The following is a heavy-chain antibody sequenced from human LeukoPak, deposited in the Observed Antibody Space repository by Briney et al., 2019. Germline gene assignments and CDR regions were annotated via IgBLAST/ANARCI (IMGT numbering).Heavy chain of an antibody. J-gene: IGHJ4*02. CDR2: INTNTGTP. Sequence: ASVKVSCKSSGYTFTSYAMNWVRQAPGQGLEWMGWINTNTGTPTYAQGFTGRFVFSLDSSVSTAYLQISSLKAEDIAVYYCVRQYSGYESLYFDPWGQGTLVTVSS. D-gene: IGHD5-12*01. V-gene: IGHV7-4-1*02. CDR3: VRQYSGYESLYFDP. CDR1: GYTFTSYA.